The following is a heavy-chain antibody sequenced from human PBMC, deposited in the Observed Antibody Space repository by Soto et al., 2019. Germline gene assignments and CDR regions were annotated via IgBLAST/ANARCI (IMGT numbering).Heavy chain of an antibody. CDR2: ISYDGSNK. CDR3: ARGGQQLVPDAFDY. J-gene: IGHJ4*02. V-gene: IGHV3-30-3*01. D-gene: IGHD6-13*01. CDR1: GFTFSRYA. Sequence: GGSLRLSCAASGFTFSRYAMHWVRQAPGKGLEWVAVISYDGSNKYYADSVKGRFTISRDNSKNTLYLQMNSLRAEDTAVYYCARGGQQLVPDAFDYWGQGTLVTVSS.